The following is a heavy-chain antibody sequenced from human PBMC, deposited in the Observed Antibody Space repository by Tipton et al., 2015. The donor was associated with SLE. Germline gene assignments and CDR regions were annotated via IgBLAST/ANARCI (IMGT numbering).Heavy chain of an antibody. Sequence: GSLRLSCSASGFTLSAYNMNWVCQAPGKGLEWVSYISSSSTTIYYADSVRGRFTVSRDNAKNSLYLQMNNLGAEDTAVYYCSRAGAVRPPDYWGQGTLVTVSS. CDR2: ISSSSTTI. V-gene: IGHV3-48*01. D-gene: IGHD6-6*01. CDR1: GFTLSAYN. CDR3: SRAGAVRPPDY. J-gene: IGHJ4*02.